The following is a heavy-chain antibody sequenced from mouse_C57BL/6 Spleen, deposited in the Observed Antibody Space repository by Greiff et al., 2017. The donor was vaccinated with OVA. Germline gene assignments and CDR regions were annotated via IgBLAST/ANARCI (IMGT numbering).Heavy chain of an antibody. CDR2: IYPGDGDT. D-gene: IGHD1-1*01. V-gene: IGHV1-82*01. CDR1: GYAFSSSW. CDR3: ARWDDYGSRGDY. Sequence: VQLQQSGPELVKPGASVKISCKASGYAFSSSWMNWVKQRPGKGLEWIGRIYPGDGDTNYNGKFKGKATLTADKSSSTAYMQLSSLTSEDSAVYFCARWDDYGSRGDYWGQGTTLTVSS. J-gene: IGHJ2*01.